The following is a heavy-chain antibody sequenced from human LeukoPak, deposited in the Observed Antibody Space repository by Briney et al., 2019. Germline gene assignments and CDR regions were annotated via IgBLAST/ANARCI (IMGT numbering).Heavy chain of an antibody. CDR2: IYYSGST. J-gene: IGHJ4*02. CDR1: GGSISSYY. V-gene: IGHV4-59*08. Sequence: PSETLSLTCTVSGGSISSYYWSWIRQPPGKGLEWIGYIYYSGSTNYNPSLKSRVTISVDTSKNQFSLKLSSVTAADTAVYYCARPSRYNWNYDQYFDYWGQGTLVTVSS. D-gene: IGHD1-7*01. CDR3: ARPSRYNWNYDQYFDY.